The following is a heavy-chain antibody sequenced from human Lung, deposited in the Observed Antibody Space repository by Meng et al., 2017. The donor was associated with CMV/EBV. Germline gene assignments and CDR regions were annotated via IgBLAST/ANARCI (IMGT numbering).Heavy chain of an antibody. V-gene: IGHV4-34*01. CDR3: ARGSWSGYSS. Sequence: LTCAPSGRSFSAYYESGSRHPRGGGLEWLAGFDSSGNTNDNESLRSRVTISLDTSKNNFSLNLKSLTAADTAVYYCARGSWSGYSSWGQGTVVTVSS. CDR1: GRSFSAYY. J-gene: IGHJ5*02. D-gene: IGHD3-3*01. CDR2: FDSSGNT.